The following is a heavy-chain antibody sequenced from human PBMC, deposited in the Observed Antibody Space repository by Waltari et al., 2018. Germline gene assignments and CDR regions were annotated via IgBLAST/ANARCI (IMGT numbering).Heavy chain of an antibody. CDR1: GVSFSRQG. D-gene: IGHD1-26*01. V-gene: IGHV3-21*01. CDR3: ASEIVGDILDDAMDV. CDR2: ISSSSGYI. J-gene: IGHJ6*02. Sequence: EVQLVESGGGLVRPGGSLRLSCPAQGVSFSRQGMDLVRQAPGRGLEWVSSISSSSGYIYYADSVKGRFTISRDNAKNSLYLQMNSLRAEDTAVYYCASEIVGDILDDAMDVWGQGTTVTVSS.